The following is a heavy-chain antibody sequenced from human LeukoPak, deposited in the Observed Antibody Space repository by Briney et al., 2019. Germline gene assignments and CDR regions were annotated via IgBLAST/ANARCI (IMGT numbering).Heavy chain of an antibody. CDR1: GFTFSSYS. D-gene: IGHD2-8*02. CDR2: ISTSSSTI. Sequence: GGSLRLSCAASGFTFSSYSMNWVRQAPGKGLEWVSYISTSSSTIYYADSVKGRFTISRDNAKRSLYLQMTSLRAEDTAVYYCARGCTGDWSLGGQGTLVTVSS. CDR3: ARGCTGDWSL. V-gene: IGHV3-48*04. J-gene: IGHJ4*02.